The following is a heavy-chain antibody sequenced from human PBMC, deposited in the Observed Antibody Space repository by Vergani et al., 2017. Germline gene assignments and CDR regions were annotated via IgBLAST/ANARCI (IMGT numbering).Heavy chain of an antibody. CDR2: ISYDGSNK. CDR1: GFTFSSYA. V-gene: IGHV3-30-3*01. Sequence: QVQLVESGGGVVQPGRSLRLSCAASGFTFSSYAMHWVRQAPGKGLEWVAVISYDGSNKYYADSVKGRFTISRDNSKNTLYLKMSSLRAEDTAVYYWARYWGGYNWNYAVDYWGQGTLVTVSS. J-gene: IGHJ4*02. D-gene: IGHD1-7*01. CDR3: ARYWGGYNWNYAVDY.